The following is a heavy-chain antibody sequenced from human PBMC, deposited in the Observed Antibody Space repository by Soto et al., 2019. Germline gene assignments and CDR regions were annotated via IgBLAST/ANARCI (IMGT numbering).Heavy chain of an antibody. CDR3: SRRAPEGFDP. CDR1: GGSIGTSAYY. CDR2: INHSGNT. J-gene: IGHJ5*02. Sequence: KASETLSLTCAVSGGSIGTSAYYWGWIRQAPGKGLEWIGSINHSGNTYLSPSLEDRVTMSVDTSKNSFSLKLRSATAADTGLYYCSRRAPEGFDPWGQGTLVTVSS. V-gene: IGHV4-39*01.